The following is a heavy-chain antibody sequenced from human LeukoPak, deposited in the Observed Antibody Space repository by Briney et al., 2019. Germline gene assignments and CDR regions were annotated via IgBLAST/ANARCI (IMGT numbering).Heavy chain of an antibody. D-gene: IGHD4/OR15-4a*01. J-gene: IGHJ4*02. Sequence: PSETLSLTCTVSGGSIGSGGYYWTWIRQPPGKGLEWIGYIYHSGSTYSNPSLKSRVTMSVDRSTNQFSLKLTSVTAADTAVYFCARDGDRDYYFDSWGQGTLVTVSS. CDR1: GGSIGSGGYY. V-gene: IGHV4-30-2*01. CDR3: ARDGDRDYYFDS. CDR2: IYHSGST.